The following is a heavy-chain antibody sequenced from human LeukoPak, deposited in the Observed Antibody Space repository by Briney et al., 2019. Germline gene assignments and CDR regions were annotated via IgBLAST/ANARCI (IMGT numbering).Heavy chain of an antibody. Sequence: GGSLRLSCAASGFTFSNYGMGWVRQAPGRGLEWVSVFGGVGGTSYYADSVKGRFTISRDNSKNTLFLQMNSLRAEDTAVYHCAKEDYGSGFFDIWGQGTMVTVSS. CDR2: FGGVGGTS. V-gene: IGHV3-23*01. D-gene: IGHD3-10*01. CDR3: AKEDYGSGFFDI. CDR1: GFTFSNYG. J-gene: IGHJ3*02.